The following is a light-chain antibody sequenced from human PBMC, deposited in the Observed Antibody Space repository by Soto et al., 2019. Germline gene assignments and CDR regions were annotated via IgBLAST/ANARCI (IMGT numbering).Light chain of an antibody. CDR2: AAS. J-gene: IGKJ2*01. CDR1: QDISND. V-gene: IGKV1-6*01. CDR3: LQDYKLPYA. Sequence: AIQMTQSPSSLSASVGDRVTITCRASQDISNDLAWYQQKPGKAPKLLIYAASSVTSGVPPRFSGSGSGTDFTLTIGSLQPEDCATYFCLQDYKLPYAFCQGTKGDI.